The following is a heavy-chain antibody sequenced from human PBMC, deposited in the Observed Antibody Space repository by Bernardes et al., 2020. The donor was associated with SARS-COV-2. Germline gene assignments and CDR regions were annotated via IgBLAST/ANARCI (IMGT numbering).Heavy chain of an antibody. CDR2: ISADNGNT. CDR1: GYTFTSYG. Sequence: ASVKVSCKASGYTFTSYGISWVRQAPGQGLEWMGWISADNGNTNYAQNFQGRVTMTTDTSTSTAYMELRSLRSDDTAVYYCATVVRYSYGGGWFDPWGQGTLVTGSS. J-gene: IGHJ5*02. V-gene: IGHV1-18*01. CDR3: ATVVRYSYGGGWFDP. D-gene: IGHD5-18*01.